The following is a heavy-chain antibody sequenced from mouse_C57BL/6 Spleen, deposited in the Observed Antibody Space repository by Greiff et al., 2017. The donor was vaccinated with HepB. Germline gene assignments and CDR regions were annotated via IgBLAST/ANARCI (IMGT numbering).Heavy chain of an antibody. CDR2: ISSGGSYT. Sequence: EVKLMEPGGDLVKPGGSLKLSCAASGFTFSSYGMSWVRQTPDKRLEWVATISSGGSYTYYPDSVKGRVTISRDNAKNTLYLQMSSLKAEDTAMYYCARQMVTTGGSFAYWGQGTLVTVSA. J-gene: IGHJ3*01. D-gene: IGHD2-2*01. CDR1: GFTFSSYG. CDR3: ARQMVTTGGSFAY. V-gene: IGHV5-6*01.